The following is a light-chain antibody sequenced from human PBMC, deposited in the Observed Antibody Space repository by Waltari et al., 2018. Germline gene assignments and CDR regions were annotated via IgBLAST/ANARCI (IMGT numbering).Light chain of an antibody. V-gene: IGKV3-15*01. J-gene: IGKJ1*01. CDR2: GAS. CDR3: QQYNNWPLL. CDR1: QGISNN. Sequence: EIVMTQSPATLSVSPGERATLSCRARQGISNNLAWYQQKPGQAPRLLFYGASIRATGIPARFSGSGSGTEFTLTINSMQSEEFAVYYCQQYNNWPLLFGQGTKVEIK.